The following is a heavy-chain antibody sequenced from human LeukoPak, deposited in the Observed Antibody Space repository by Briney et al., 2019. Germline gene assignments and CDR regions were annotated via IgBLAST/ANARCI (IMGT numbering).Heavy chain of an antibody. CDR2: IYYSGST. J-gene: IGHJ4*02. Sequence: KPSETLSLTCTVSGGSISSSSYYWGWIRQPPGKGLEWIGSIYYSGSTYYNPSLKSRVTISVDTSKNQFSLKLSSVTAADTAVYYCARHPYYDSNGSFDYWGQGTLVTVSS. CDR3: ARHPYYDSNGSFDY. D-gene: IGHD3-22*01. V-gene: IGHV4-39*01. CDR1: GGSISSSSYY.